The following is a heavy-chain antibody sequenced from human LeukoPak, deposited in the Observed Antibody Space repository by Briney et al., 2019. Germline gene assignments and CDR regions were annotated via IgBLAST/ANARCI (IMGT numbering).Heavy chain of an antibody. CDR1: GGTFSSYG. J-gene: IGHJ4*02. CDR2: IIPIFGTA. Sequence: AASVKVSCKASGGTFSSYGITWVRQAPGQGLEWMGGIIPIFGTANYAQKFQGRVTITADESTSTAYMELSSLRSEDTAVYYCATVAIGSSWFLNGYWGQGTLVTVSS. V-gene: IGHV1-69*01. CDR3: ATVAIGSSWFLNGY. D-gene: IGHD6-13*01.